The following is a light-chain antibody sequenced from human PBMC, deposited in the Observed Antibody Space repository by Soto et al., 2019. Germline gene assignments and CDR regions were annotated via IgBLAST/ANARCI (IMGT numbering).Light chain of an antibody. V-gene: IGLV2-14*01. Sequence: QSALTQPASVSGSPGQSITISCTGTSSDVGGYNYVSWYQQHPGKAPKLMIYEVSNRPSRVSNRFSGSKSGNTASLTISGLQAEDEADYYCSSYTSISPYVSVTGTK. CDR2: EVS. CDR3: SSYTSISPYV. CDR1: SSDVGGYNY. J-gene: IGLJ1*01.